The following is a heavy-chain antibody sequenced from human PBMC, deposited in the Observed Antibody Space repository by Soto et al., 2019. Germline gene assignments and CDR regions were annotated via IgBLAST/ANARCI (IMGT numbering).Heavy chain of an antibody. J-gene: IGHJ4*02. V-gene: IGHV4-34*01. D-gene: IGHD3-22*01. CDR3: ARGNKGGDYDSSGYYYHGYYFDY. Sequence: QVQLQQWGAGLLKPSETLSLTCAVYGGSFSGYYWSWIRQPPGKGLEWIVEINHSGSTNYNPYLKGRVDISVDTSKNQFYLKLSSVTAADTAVYYCARGNKGGDYDSSGYYYHGYYFDYWGQGTLVTVSS. CDR2: INHSGST. CDR1: GGSFSGYY.